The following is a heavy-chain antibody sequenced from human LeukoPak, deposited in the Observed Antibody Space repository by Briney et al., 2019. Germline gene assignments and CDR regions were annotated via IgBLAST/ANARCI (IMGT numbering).Heavy chain of an antibody. CDR1: GDSISSGGYS. Sequence: NPSETLSLTCAVSGDSISSGGYSWSWIRQPPRKGLEWIGYIYHSGSTYYNPSLKSRVTISVDRSKNQFSLKLSSVTAADTAVYYCARAGSYSSTYFDYWGQGTLVTVSS. CDR3: ARAGSYSSTYFDY. CDR2: IYHSGST. D-gene: IGHD3-10*01. V-gene: IGHV4-30-2*01. J-gene: IGHJ4*02.